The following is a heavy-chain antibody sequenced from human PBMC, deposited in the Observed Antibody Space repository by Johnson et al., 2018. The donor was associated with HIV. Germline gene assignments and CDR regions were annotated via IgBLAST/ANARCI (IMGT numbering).Heavy chain of an antibody. V-gene: IGHV3-30-3*01. CDR3: AKVRCGGDCLDAFDI. CDR2: ISYDGSNK. Sequence: VESGGGVVQPGRSLRLSCAASGFTFSTYAMHWVRQAPGKGREWVAVISYDGSNKYYGDSVKGRFTISRDNSRNMVYLEMNSLRTEDTAVYYCAKVRCGGDCLDAFDIWGQGTMVTVSS. CDR1: GFTFSTYA. D-gene: IGHD2-21*02. J-gene: IGHJ3*02.